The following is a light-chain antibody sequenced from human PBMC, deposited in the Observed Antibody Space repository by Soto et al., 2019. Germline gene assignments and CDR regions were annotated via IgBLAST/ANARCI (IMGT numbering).Light chain of an antibody. CDR1: QGVRSN. V-gene: IGKV3D-15*01. Sequence: ILFKQSPSPQSFSPGEIGTLSFMASQGVRSNLAWYQQKPGQPPRLVISGASTRAPGIPARFSGFGSGTDFTLTISSLQSEDFAIYYCQQYNNWPAITFGQGTRLEIK. CDR3: QQYNNWPAIT. CDR2: GAS. J-gene: IGKJ5*01.